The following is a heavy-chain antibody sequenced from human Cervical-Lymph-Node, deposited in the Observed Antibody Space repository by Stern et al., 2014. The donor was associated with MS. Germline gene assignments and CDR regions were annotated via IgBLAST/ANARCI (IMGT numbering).Heavy chain of an antibody. CDR2: IYYSGST. CDR1: GGSISSGGYY. Sequence: QLQLQESGPGLVKPSQTLSLTCTVSGGSISSGGYYWSWIRQHPGKGLEWLGYIYYSGSTYYNPSLKSRVTISVDTSKNQFSLKLSSVTAADTAVYYCATSEYGDYPYFDYWGQGTLVTVSS. V-gene: IGHV4-31*03. D-gene: IGHD4-17*01. CDR3: ATSEYGDYPYFDY. J-gene: IGHJ4*02.